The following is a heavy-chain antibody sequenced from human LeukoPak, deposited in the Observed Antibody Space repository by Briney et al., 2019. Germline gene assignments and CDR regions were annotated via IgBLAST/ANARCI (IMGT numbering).Heavy chain of an antibody. V-gene: IGHV1-46*01. Sequence: ASVKVSCKASGYTFTGYYMHWVRQAPGQGLEWMGIINPSGGSTSYAQKFQGRVTMTRDTSTSTVYMELSSLRSEDTAVYYCARVSVVATIWGAFDYWGQGTLDTVSS. D-gene: IGHD5-12*01. CDR3: ARVSVVATIWGAFDY. CDR2: INPSGGST. J-gene: IGHJ4*02. CDR1: GYTFTGYY.